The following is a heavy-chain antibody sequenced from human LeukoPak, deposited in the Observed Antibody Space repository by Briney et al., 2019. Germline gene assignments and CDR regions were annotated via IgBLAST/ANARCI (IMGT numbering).Heavy chain of an antibody. CDR1: GFTFSSYS. CDR2: ITGSSSYI. D-gene: IGHD3-22*01. V-gene: IGHV3-21*06. CDR3: ASRSSGYSQYYFDY. Sequence: GGSLRLSCAASGFTFSSYSMNWVRQAPGKGLGWVSSITGSSSYIYYADSVKGRFIISRDNAKNSLYLQMNSLRVEDTAVYYCASRSSGYSQYYFDYWGQGILVTVSS. J-gene: IGHJ4*02.